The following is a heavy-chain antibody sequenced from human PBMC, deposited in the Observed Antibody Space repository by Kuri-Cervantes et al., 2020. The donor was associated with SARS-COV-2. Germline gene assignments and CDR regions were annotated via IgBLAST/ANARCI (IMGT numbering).Heavy chain of an antibody. Sequence: GESLKISCAASGFTFSSYAMSWVRQAPGKGLEWVSAISGSGGSTYYADSVKGRFTISRDNSKNTLYLQMNSLRVEDTALYFCARSMKWTHYSFDSWGQGTLVTVSS. CDR2: ISGSGGST. CDR1: GFTFSSYA. V-gene: IGHV3-23*01. D-gene: IGHD2-8*01. J-gene: IGHJ4*02. CDR3: ARSMKWTHYSFDS.